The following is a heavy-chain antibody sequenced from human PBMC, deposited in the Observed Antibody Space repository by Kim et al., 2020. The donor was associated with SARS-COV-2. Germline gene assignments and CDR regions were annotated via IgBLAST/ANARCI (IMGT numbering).Heavy chain of an antibody. CDR2: IYWDDDN. V-gene: IGHV2-5*02. D-gene: IGHD3-22*01. J-gene: IGHJ4*02. CDR3: AHRPPNDSSGYYFFNYFDY. Sequence: SGPTLVNPTQTLTLTCTFSGFSLSTSGVGVGWIRQPPGKALEWLALIYWDDDNRYSPSLKNRLTITKGTSKNQVVLIMTNMDPVDTATYYCAHRPPNDSSGYYFFNYFDYWGQGTLVTVSS. CDR1: GFSLSTSGVG.